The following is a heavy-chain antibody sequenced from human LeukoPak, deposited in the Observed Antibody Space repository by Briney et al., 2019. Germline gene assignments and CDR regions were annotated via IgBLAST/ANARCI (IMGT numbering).Heavy chain of an antibody. V-gene: IGHV4-39*07. Sequence: PSETLSLTCTVPGGSISSSSYYWGWIRQPPGKGLEWIGSIYYSGSTYYNPSLKSRVTISVDTSKNQFSLKLSSVTAADTAVYYCARGVSRLRGYGDLGFWGQGTLVTVSS. CDR1: GGSISSSSYY. CDR2: IYYSGST. J-gene: IGHJ4*02. CDR3: ARGVSRLRGYGDLGF. D-gene: IGHD4-17*01.